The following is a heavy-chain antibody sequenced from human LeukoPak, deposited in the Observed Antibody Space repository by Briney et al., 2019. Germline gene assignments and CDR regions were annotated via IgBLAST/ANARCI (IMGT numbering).Heavy chain of an antibody. J-gene: IGHJ6*03. Sequence: SETLSLTCAVYGGSFSGYYWSWIRQPPGKGLEWVGEINHSGSTNYNPSLKSRVTISVDTSKNQFSLKLSSVTAADTAVYYCARYGSNYYYYYYMDVWGKGTTVTVSS. CDR3: ARYGSNYYYYYYMDV. CDR1: GGSFSGYY. D-gene: IGHD1-26*01. V-gene: IGHV4-34*01. CDR2: INHSGST.